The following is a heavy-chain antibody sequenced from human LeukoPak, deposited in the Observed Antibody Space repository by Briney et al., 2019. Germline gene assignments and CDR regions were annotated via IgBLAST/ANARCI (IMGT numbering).Heavy chain of an antibody. J-gene: IGHJ4*02. CDR3: ARAEYDSSLGFAY. V-gene: IGHV3-53*01. D-gene: IGHD3-22*01. Sequence: GGSLRLSCVASGFTVSSDYMSWVRQAPGKGLEWVSLISSGGSTYYADSVKGRFIISRDNSKNTLYLQMFSLRADDTAVYYCARAEYDSSLGFAYWGQGTLVTVSS. CDR1: GFTVSSDY. CDR2: ISSGGST.